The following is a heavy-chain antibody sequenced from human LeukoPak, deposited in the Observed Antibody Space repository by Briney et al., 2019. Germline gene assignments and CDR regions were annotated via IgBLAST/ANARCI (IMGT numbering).Heavy chain of an antibody. J-gene: IGHJ2*01. CDR3: ARGVLGPYYFDL. CDR1: GGTFRGYY. CDR2: IHYTEAT. V-gene: IGHV4-34*01. Sequence: SETLSLTCAVYGGTFRGYYWSWIRQPPGKGLEWIGEIHYTEATNYKPSLKSRVTISGDPSKNQVSLRVSSVTAADTAVYYCARGVLGPYYFDLWGRGTLVTVSS. D-gene: IGHD7-27*01.